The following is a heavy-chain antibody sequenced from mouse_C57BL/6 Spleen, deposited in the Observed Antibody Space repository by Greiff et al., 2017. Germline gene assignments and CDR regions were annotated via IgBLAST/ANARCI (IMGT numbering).Heavy chain of an antibody. CDR3: ARDDGYERNAMDY. V-gene: IGHV7-1*01. CDR1: GFTFSDFY. J-gene: IGHJ4*01. D-gene: IGHD2-2*01. Sequence: EVQRVESGGGLVQSGRSLRLSCATSGFTFSDFYMEWVRQAPGKGLEWIAASRNKANDYTTEYSASVKGRFIVSRDTSQSILYLQMNALRAEDTAIYYCARDDGYERNAMDYWGQGTSVTVSS. CDR2: SRNKANDYTT.